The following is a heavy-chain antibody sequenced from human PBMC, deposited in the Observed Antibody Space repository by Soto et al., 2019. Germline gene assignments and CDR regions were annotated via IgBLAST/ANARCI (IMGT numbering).Heavy chain of an antibody. CDR2: CNPTSGST. Sequence: QVQLVQSGAEVKKPGASVKLSCKASGYTFINYYIHWVRQAPGQGLEWMGICNPTSGSTNYAQKFQGRVTLTMDTSTRTVYIELSSLRFDDTAVYYCAIDLAAGDYGGHGTLVTVYS. J-gene: IGHJ4*01. CDR1: GYTFINYY. D-gene: IGHD6-13*01. CDR3: AIDLAAGDY. V-gene: IGHV1-46*03.